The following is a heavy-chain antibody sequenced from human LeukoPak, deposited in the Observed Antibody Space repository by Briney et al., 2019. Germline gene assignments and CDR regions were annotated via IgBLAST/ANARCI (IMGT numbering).Heavy chain of an antibody. Sequence: VSCXXXGYXXTXXSMHWVRQAPGXGLEWMGGFDPEDGETIYAQKFQGRVTMTEDTSTDTAYMELSSLRSEDTAVYYCATDGPMTTGYGMDVWGQGTTVTVSS. CDR2: FDPEDGET. V-gene: IGHV1-24*01. J-gene: IGHJ6*02. CDR1: GYXXTXXS. D-gene: IGHD4-17*01. CDR3: ATDGPMTTGYGMDV.